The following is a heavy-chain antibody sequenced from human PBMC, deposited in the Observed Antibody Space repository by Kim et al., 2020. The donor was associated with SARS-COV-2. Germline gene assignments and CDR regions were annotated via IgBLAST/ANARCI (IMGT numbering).Heavy chain of an antibody. J-gene: IGHJ6*02. CDR3: ARSTGARPYYYYYGMDV. D-gene: IGHD6-6*01. Sequence: QGRVTMTRDTSKSTVYMELSSLRSEDTAVYYCARSTGARPYYYYYGMDVWGQGTTVTVSS. V-gene: IGHV1-46*04.